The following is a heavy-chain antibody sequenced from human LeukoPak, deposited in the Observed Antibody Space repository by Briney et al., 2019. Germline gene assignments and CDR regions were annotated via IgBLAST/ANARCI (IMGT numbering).Heavy chain of an antibody. CDR2: IYPDDADT. Sequence: GESLKISWKGAGFRLTSYWHARVRPMPGQGLEWMGIIYPDDADTRYSPSFQDQRFISADKSISTAYLQWSSLKASDTAMYYCARRYYYLSGTSNYFDYWGQGTLVTVSS. D-gene: IGHD3-10*01. V-gene: IGHV5-51*01. CDR1: GFRLTSYW. J-gene: IGHJ4*02. CDR3: ARRYYYLSGTSNYFDY.